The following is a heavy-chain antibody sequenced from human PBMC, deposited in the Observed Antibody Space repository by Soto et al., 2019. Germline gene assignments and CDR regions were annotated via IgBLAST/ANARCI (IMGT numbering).Heavy chain of an antibody. D-gene: IGHD1-26*01. V-gene: IGHV3-53*01. CDR2: IYSGGST. Sequence: EVQLVESGGRLIQPGGSLRLSCAASGVTVSSNYMSWIRQAPGKGLEWVSVIYSGGSTYYADSVKGRFTISRDNSKNTLYLQMNSLRAEDTAVYYCARDAPSGSYWDYYYGMDVWGQGTTVTVSS. J-gene: IGHJ6*02. CDR1: GVTVSSNY. CDR3: ARDAPSGSYWDYYYGMDV.